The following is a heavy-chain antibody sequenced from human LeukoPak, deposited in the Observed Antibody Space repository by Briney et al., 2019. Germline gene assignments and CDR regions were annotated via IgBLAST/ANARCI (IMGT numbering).Heavy chain of an antibody. CDR2: INPSGGST. D-gene: IGHD3-22*01. J-gene: IGHJ4*02. V-gene: IGHV1-46*01. Sequence: ASVKVSCKASGYTFTSYYMHWVRQAPGQGLEWMGLINPSGGSTSYAQKFQGRVTMTRDMSTSTVYMELSNLKSEDTAVYYCARGGHSVVVVVSAIDYWGQGTLVTVSS. CDR3: ARGGHSVVVVVSAIDY. CDR1: GYTFTSYY.